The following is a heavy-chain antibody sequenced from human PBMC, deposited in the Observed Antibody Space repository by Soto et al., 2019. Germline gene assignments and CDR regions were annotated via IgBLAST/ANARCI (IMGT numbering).Heavy chain of an antibody. CDR2: ISYDGSNK. J-gene: IGHJ4*02. V-gene: IGHV3-30-3*01. CDR1: GFTFSSYA. Sequence: QVQLVESGGGVVQPGRSLRLSCAASGFTFSSYAMHWVRQAPGKGLEWVAVISYDGSNKYYADSVKGRFTISRDNSKNTLYVKMNSLRAEDTAVYYCARDHTYYYDSSGYYGADYWGQGTLVTVSS. D-gene: IGHD3-22*01. CDR3: ARDHTYYYDSSGYYGADY.